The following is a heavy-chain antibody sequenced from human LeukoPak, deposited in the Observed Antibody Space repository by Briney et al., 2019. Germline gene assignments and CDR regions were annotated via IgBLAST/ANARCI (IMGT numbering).Heavy chain of an antibody. J-gene: IGHJ5*02. D-gene: IGHD3-10*01. V-gene: IGHV5-51*01. CDR2: IYSGDSET. CDR3: ANYVSDSYSNEYTWFDP. Sequence: GESLKISCTGYGYSFTNYWIGWARQMPGKGLEWMGIIYSGDSETRYSPSFEGQVTISADKSTSTAYLQWICLKVSDTAMYYCANYVSDSYSNEYTWFDPWGQGTLVTVSS. CDR1: GYSFTNYW.